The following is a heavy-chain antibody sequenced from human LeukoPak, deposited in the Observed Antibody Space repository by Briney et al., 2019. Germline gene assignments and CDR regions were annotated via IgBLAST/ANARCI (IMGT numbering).Heavy chain of an antibody. J-gene: IGHJ3*02. CDR2: ISGSGERT. D-gene: IGHD3/OR15-3a*01. CDR1: DFTFSNYA. V-gene: IGHV3-23*01. Sequence: GGSLRLSCAASDFTFSNYAMGWVRQAPGAGLEWVSGISGSGERTYIADSVKGRFNISRDNSKNTLYLQMNSLRAEDTAVYYCAKGGLVHPLHIWGQGTMVTVSS. CDR3: AKGGLVHPLHI.